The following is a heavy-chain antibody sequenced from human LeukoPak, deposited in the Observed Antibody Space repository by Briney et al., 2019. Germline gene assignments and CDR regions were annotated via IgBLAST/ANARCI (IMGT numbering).Heavy chain of an antibody. J-gene: IGHJ4*02. Sequence: SETLSLTCGVYGESFSGYYWTWIRQPPGKGLEWIGEINHSGRTNYNPSLKSRVTMSVDTSENQFSLNLNSVTAADTAVYYCARGDPRHCGSNTCYVNFDYWGQGTLVTVSS. V-gene: IGHV4-34*01. CDR2: INHSGRT. CDR1: GESFSGYY. CDR3: ARGDPRHCGSNTCYVNFDY. D-gene: IGHD2-2*01.